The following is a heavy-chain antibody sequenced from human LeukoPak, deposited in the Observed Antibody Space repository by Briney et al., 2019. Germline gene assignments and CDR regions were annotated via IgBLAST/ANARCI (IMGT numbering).Heavy chain of an antibody. V-gene: IGHV3-15*01. CDR1: GFIFSNAW. Sequence: GGSLRLSCAASGFIFSNAWMSWVRQAPGKGLEWVGRIKSKTDGGTTDYAAPVKGRLTFSRDDSKNTLYLQMNSLKTEDTAVYYRTIVNGYDRGWGQGTLVTVSS. CDR2: IKSKTDGGTT. D-gene: IGHD5-12*01. CDR3: TIVNGYDRG. J-gene: IGHJ4*02.